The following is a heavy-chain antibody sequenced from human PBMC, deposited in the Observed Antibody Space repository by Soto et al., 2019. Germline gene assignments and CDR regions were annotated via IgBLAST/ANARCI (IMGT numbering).Heavy chain of an antibody. CDR1: VGSISGYY. D-gene: IGHD3-16*01. Sequence: QVQLQESGPKLVKPSETLSLTCSVSVGSISGYYWSWIRQVPGKGLEWIGYIFDGGRPSYNPSHTSRVTISADTPKNQFSLRLASVTAADTAVYYCARDHGITAGFYFDLWGEGTVVPVSS. J-gene: IGHJ4*02. V-gene: IGHV4-59*03. CDR3: ARDHGITAGFYFDL. CDR2: IFDGGRP.